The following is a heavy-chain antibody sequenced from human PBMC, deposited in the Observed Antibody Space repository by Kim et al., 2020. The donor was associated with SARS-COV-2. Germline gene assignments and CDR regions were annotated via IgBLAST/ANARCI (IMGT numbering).Heavy chain of an antibody. CDR3: ATSDGVVPAASALNMVRGVITPYYYYYGMDV. Sequence: ASVKVSCKVSGYTLTELSMHWVRQAPGKGLEWMGGFDPEDGETIYAQKFQGRVTMTEDTSTDTAYMELSSLRSEDTAVYYCATSDGVVPAASALNMVRGVITPYYYYYGMDVWGQGTTVTVSS. CDR2: FDPEDGET. V-gene: IGHV1-24*01. D-gene: IGHD3-10*01. CDR1: GYTLTELS. J-gene: IGHJ6*02.